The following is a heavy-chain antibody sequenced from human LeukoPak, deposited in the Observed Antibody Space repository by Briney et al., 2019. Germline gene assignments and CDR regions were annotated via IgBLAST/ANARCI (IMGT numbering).Heavy chain of an antibody. V-gene: IGHV3-33*01. Sequence: PGRSLRLSCAASGFTFSSYGMHWVRQAPGKGLEWVAVICIDGSNKYYADSVKGRFTISRDNSKNTLYLQMNSLRAEDTAVYYCARDTTVTRYYYYYYGMDVWGQGTTVTVCS. CDR1: GFTFSSYG. CDR3: ARDTTVTRYYYYYYGMDV. J-gene: IGHJ6*01. CDR2: ICIDGSNK. D-gene: IGHD4-11*01.